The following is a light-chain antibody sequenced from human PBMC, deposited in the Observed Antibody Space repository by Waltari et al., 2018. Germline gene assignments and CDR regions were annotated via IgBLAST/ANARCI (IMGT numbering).Light chain of an antibody. CDR1: QRVSST. Sequence: EIEMTPSPAPLAVSPGERATLSCRASQRVSSTLAWYQQKPGQAPRLLIYGASTRPTGIPARFSGSVSGTEFTLTISSMQSEDFAVYYCQQYNNWPPYTFGQGTKLEIK. CDR3: QQYNNWPPYT. J-gene: IGKJ2*01. CDR2: GAS. V-gene: IGKV3-15*01.